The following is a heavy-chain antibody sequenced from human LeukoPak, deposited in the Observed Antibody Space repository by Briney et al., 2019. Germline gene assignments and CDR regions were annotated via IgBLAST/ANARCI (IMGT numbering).Heavy chain of an antibody. Sequence: ETLSLTCTVSGGSISSSSYYWGWIRQPPGKGLEWVSSISSSSSYIYYADSVKGRFTISRDNAKNSLYLQMNSLRAEDTAVYYCARDNYYDSSGYYFSAFDIWGQGTMVTVSS. J-gene: IGHJ3*02. V-gene: IGHV3-21*01. CDR1: GGSISSSS. D-gene: IGHD3-22*01. CDR3: ARDNYYDSSGYYFSAFDI. CDR2: ISSSSSYI.